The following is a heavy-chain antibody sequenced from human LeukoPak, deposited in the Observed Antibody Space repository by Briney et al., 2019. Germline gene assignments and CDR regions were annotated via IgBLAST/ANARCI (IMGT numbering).Heavy chain of an antibody. D-gene: IGHD3-16*01. CDR2: IYYSGGT. V-gene: IGHV4-59*01. CDR1: GGSISSYY. Sequence: PSETLSLTCTVSGGSISSYYWSWVRQPPGKGLEWIGYIYYSGGTNYNPSLKSRVTISVDTSKNQFSLTLNSVTAADTAVYYCARVITVRGVIFDYWGQGTLVTVSS. CDR3: ARVITVRGVIFDY. J-gene: IGHJ4*02.